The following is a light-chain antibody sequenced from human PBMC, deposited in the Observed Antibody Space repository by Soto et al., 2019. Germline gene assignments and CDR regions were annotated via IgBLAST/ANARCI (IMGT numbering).Light chain of an antibody. CDR1: QGISSY. J-gene: IGKJ4*01. Sequence: DIQLTQSPSFLSASVGDRVTITCRASQGISSYLAWYQQKPGIAPSLLIYTASTLQSGVPSRFSVSGSGTEFTLTISSLQPEDFATYYCQQLNDYPVTFGGGTKVEIK. V-gene: IGKV1-9*01. CDR2: TAS. CDR3: QQLNDYPVT.